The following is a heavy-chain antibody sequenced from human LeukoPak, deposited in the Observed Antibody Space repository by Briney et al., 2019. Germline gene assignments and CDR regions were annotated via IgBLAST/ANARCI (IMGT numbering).Heavy chain of an antibody. Sequence: GGSLRLSCAASGFTFDDYAMHWVRQAPGKGLEWVSGISWNSGSIGYADSVKGRFTISRDNAKNSLYLQMNSLRAEDTALYYCAKDLASRPSSGWYLGSYYYGMDVWGQGTTVTVSS. J-gene: IGHJ6*02. CDR3: AKDLASRPSSGWYLGSYYYGMDV. V-gene: IGHV3-9*01. CDR2: ISWNSGSI. D-gene: IGHD6-19*01. CDR1: GFTFDDYA.